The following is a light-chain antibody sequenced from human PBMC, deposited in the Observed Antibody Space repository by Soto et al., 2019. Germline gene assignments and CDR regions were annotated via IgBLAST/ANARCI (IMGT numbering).Light chain of an antibody. CDR2: GAS. CDR1: QSVSNN. Sequence: EIVMTQSPATLSASPGERATLSCRASQSVSNNLAWYQKKPGQAPRLLIYGASTTATGIPARFRGSGSGTEFTLTTSRLQSEDFAVYYCQQYNTWPPLTFGGGTKVEIK. CDR3: QQYNTWPPLT. V-gene: IGKV3D-15*01. J-gene: IGKJ4*01.